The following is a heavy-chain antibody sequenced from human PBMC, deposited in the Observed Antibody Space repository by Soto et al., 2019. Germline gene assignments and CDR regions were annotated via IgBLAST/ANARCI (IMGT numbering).Heavy chain of an antibody. CDR3: ARDLGIAADWLLWYHAFDI. CDR1: GYSFTSYA. Sequence: GASVKVSCKASGYSFTSYAMHWVRQAPGQRLEWMGWINAGNGNTKYSQKFQGRVTITRDTSASTAYMELSSLRSEDTAVYYCARDLGIAADWLLWYHAFDIWGQGTMVTVSS. J-gene: IGHJ3*02. V-gene: IGHV1-3*01. CDR2: INAGNGNT. D-gene: IGHD6-13*01.